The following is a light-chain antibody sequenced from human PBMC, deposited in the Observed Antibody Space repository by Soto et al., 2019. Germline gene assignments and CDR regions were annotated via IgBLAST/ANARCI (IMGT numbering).Light chain of an antibody. J-gene: IGKJ5*01. CDR1: QSLVYSDGSTY. CDR3: MQGVQLPVT. V-gene: IGKV2-30*01. CDR2: KVS. Sequence: DVVVTQSPLSLPVTLGQPASISCRSSQSLVYSDGSTYLSWFQQRPGQSPRRLIYKVSNRDSGVPDRFSGSGSGTDFTLKISRVEAEDVGLYYCMQGVQLPVTFGQGTRLEIK.